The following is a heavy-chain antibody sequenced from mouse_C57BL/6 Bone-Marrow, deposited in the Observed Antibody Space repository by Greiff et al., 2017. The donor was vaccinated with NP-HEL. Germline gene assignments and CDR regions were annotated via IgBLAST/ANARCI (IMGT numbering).Heavy chain of an antibody. V-gene: IGHV14-4*01. CDR2: IDPENGDT. CDR1: GFNIQDDY. D-gene: IGHD2-1*01. J-gene: IGHJ3*01. CDR3: TTSFFYYGNPFAY. Sequence: VHVKQSGAELVRPGASVKLSCTASGFNIQDDYMHWVKQRPEQGLEWIGWIDPENGDTEYASKFQGKATITADTSSNTAYLQLSSLTSEDTAVYYCTTSFFYYGNPFAYWGQGTLVTVSA.